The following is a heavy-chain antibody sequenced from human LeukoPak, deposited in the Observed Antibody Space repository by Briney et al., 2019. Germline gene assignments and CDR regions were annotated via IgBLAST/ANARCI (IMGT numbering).Heavy chain of an antibody. CDR3: ARVATGSYDWFDP. CDR1: GFTLNGYW. D-gene: IGHD3-10*01. CDR2: INSDGSTT. V-gene: IGHV3-74*01. J-gene: IGHJ5*02. Sequence: GGSLRLSCAVPGFTLNGYWMHWVRQAPGKGLVWVSRINSDGSTTSYADSVKGRFTISRDNSKNTLYLQMNSLRAEDTAVYFCARVATGSYDWFDPWGQGTLVTVSS.